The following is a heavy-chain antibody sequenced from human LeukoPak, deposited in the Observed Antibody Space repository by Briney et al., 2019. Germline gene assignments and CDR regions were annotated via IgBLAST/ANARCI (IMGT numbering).Heavy chain of an antibody. Sequence: GGSLRLSCAVSGITLSNYAMSWVRQAPGKGLEWVAGISGSGGGTHYADSVKGRFTISRDNSKKTLYLQMNSLRVEDTAVYYCARGDGYNDAEYLQHWGQGTLVTVS. V-gene: IGHV3-23*01. CDR1: GITLSNYA. CDR2: ISGSGGGT. CDR3: ARGDGYNDAEYLQH. J-gene: IGHJ1*01. D-gene: IGHD5-24*01.